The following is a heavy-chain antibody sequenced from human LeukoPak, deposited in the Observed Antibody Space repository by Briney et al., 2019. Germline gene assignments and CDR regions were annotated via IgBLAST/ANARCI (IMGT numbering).Heavy chain of an antibody. J-gene: IGHJ4*02. CDR1: GFTFSSYW. D-gene: IGHD5-24*01. Sequence: GGSLRLSCAASGFTFSSYWMSWVRQAPGKGMEWVATIKKDGSEQYYVDSMKGRLTISRDNAKNSVYLQIHTLRAEDTAVYYCARDLGWLQSDYWGQGTLVTVSS. V-gene: IGHV3-7*01. CDR2: IKKDGSEQ. CDR3: ARDLGWLQSDY.